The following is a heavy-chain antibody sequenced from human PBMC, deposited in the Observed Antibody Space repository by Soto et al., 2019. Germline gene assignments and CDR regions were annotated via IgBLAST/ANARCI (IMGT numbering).Heavy chain of an antibody. D-gene: IGHD3-16*02. CDR2: ISGSGGST. V-gene: IGHV3-23*01. Sequence: GESLKISCAASGFTFSSYAMSWVRQAPGKGLEWVSAISGSGGSTYYADSVKGRFTISRDNSKNTLYLQMNSLRAEDTAVYYCAKERGKSYDYIWGSYRQYYFDYWGQGTLVTVSS. CDR3: AKERGKSYDYIWGSYRQYYFDY. J-gene: IGHJ4*02. CDR1: GFTFSSYA.